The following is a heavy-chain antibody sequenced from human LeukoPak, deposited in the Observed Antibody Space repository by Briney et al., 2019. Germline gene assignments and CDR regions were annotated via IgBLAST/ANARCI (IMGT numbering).Heavy chain of an antibody. J-gene: IGHJ4*02. CDR1: GLIFETYG. V-gene: IGHV3-30*18. Sequence: PGRSLRLSCEVSGLIFETYGMHWVRQAPSKGLEWVGVISKNGSNTYYGDSVKGRFTISRDNTNNTLSLQMNGLTTEDTGVYFCVKGRRGSSYVHYFDSWGQGTLVTVSS. D-gene: IGHD5-18*01. CDR3: VKGRRGSSYVHYFDS. CDR2: ISKNGSNT.